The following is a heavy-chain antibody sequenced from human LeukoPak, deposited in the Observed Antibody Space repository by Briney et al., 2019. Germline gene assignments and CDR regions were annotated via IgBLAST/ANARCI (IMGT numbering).Heavy chain of an antibody. J-gene: IGHJ4*02. CDR1: GYTLTELS. CDR2: FDPEDGET. V-gene: IGHV1-24*01. CDR3: ATAIKMAVANYYFDY. Sequence: ASVTVSCKVSGYTLTELSMHWVRQAPGKGLEWMGGFDPEDGETIYAQKFQGRVTMTEDTSTDTAYMELSSLRSEDTAVYYCATAIKMAVANYYFDYWGQGTLVTVSS. D-gene: IGHD6-19*01.